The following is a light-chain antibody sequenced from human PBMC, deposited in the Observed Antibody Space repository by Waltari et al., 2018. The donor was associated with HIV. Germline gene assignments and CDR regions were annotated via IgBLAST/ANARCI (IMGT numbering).Light chain of an antibody. CDR3: QQRTGWPLT. CDR2: DAS. J-gene: IGKJ4*01. Sequence: EIVLTQSPATVSLFPVERATLSCRASQPISDYLAWYQQKPGQAPRLLIYDASNRATGIPARFSGSGSGTDFTLTISSLEPEDFAVYYCQQRTGWPLTFGGGTKVEIK. CDR1: QPISDY. V-gene: IGKV3-11*01.